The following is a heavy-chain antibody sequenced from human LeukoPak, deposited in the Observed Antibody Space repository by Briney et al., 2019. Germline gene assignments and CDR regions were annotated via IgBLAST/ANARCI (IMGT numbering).Heavy chain of an antibody. V-gene: IGHV3-30*03. CDR2: ISYDGSNK. J-gene: IGHJ5*02. CDR3: ARAWFGETNWFDP. CDR1: GFTFSKYG. D-gene: IGHD3-10*01. Sequence: GGSLRLSCAASGFTFSKYGMHWVRQAPGKGLEWVAIISYDGSNKYYTDSVKGRFTISRDNTKNTLFQQMNSLRAEDTAVYYCARAWFGETNWFDPWGQGTLVTVSS.